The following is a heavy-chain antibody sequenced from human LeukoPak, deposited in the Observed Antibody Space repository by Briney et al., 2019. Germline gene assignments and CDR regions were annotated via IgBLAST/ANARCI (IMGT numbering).Heavy chain of an antibody. CDR2: IEQDGSEK. CDR1: GFTFSSYW. J-gene: IGHJ3*02. CDR3: ASAGDCSSTSCYQI. D-gene: IGHD2-2*01. Sequence: GGSLRLSCAASGFTFSSYWMSWVRQAPGKGLEWVANIEQDGSEKYYVDSVKGRFTISRDNAKNSLYLQMNSLRAEDTAVYYCASAGDCSSTSCYQIWGQGTMVTVSS. V-gene: IGHV3-7*01.